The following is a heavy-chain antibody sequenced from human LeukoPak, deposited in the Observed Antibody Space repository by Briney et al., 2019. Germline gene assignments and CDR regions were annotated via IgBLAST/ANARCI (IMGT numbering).Heavy chain of an antibody. V-gene: IGHV4-59*08. CDR1: GGSISSYY. D-gene: IGHD3-10*01. CDR2: IYYSGST. J-gene: IGHJ4*02. Sequence: SETPSLTCTVSGGSISSYYWSWIRQPPGKGLEWIGYIYYSGSTKYNPSLKSRVTISVDTSKNQFSLKLSSLTAADTAVYFCARHGVGRGGDFDYWGQGTLVTVSS. CDR3: ARHGVGRGGDFDY.